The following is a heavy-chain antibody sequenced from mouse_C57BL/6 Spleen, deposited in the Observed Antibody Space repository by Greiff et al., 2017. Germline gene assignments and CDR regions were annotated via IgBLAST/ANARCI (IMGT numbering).Heavy chain of an antibody. CDR1: GYTFTSYT. D-gene: IGHD2-4*01. CDR3: AREGIYYDYDEGFAY. CDR2: INPSSGYT. J-gene: IGHJ3*01. V-gene: IGHV1-4*01. Sequence: QVQLQQSGAELARPGASVKMSCKASGYTFTSYTMHWVKQRPGQGLEWIGYINPSSGYTKYNQKFKDKATLTADKSSSTAYMQLSSLTSEDSAVYYCAREGIYYDYDEGFAYWGQGTLVTVSA.